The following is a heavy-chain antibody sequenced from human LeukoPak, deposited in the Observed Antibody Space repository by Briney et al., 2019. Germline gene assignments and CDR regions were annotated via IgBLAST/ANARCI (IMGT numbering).Heavy chain of an antibody. V-gene: IGHV3-30*18. CDR1: GFTFSGYG. Sequence: PGGSLRLSCAASGFTFSGYGMHWVRQAPGKGLEWVAVISYDGSNKYYADSVKGRFTISRDNSKNTLYLQMNSLRAEDTAVYYCAKDRSLYSSSPLGYWGQGTLVTVSS. J-gene: IGHJ4*02. D-gene: IGHD6-13*01. CDR3: AKDRSLYSSSPLGY. CDR2: ISYDGSNK.